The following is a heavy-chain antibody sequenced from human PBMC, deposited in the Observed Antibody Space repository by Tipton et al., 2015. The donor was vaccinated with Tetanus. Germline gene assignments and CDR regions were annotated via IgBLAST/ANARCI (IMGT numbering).Heavy chain of an antibody. V-gene: IGHV3-74*01. CDR1: GFTFSSYW. CDR2: INSDGSST. D-gene: IGHD3-22*01. J-gene: IGHJ4*02. Sequence: SLRLSCAASGFTFSSYWMHWVRQAPGKGLVWVSRINSDGSSTSYADSVKGRFTISRDNAKNTLYLQMNSLRAEDTAVYYCARRYYDSSGYGTEWGQGTLVTVSS. CDR3: ARRYYDSSGYGTE.